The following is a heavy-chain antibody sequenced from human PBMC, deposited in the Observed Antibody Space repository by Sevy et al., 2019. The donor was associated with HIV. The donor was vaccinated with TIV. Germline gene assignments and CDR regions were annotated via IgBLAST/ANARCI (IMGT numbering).Heavy chain of an antibody. D-gene: IGHD2-21*01. Sequence: SGPTLVNPTQTLTLTCTVSGFSLSTSGVSVGWIRQPPGKALEWLALVYWDDDNRYSPSLRSRLTITSDTSKNHLVLTMSNRDPVDTATYFCARRMAVVKGAFDIWGPGKLVTVSS. CDR1: GFSLSTSGVS. J-gene: IGHJ3*02. CDR2: VYWDDDN. V-gene: IGHV2-5*02. CDR3: ARRMAVVKGAFDI.